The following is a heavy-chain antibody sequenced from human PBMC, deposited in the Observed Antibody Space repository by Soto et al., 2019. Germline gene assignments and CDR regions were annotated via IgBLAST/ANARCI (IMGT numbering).Heavy chain of an antibody. CDR2: IYPGDSDT. Sequence: PGESLKISCKGSGYSFTSYWIGWVRQMPGKGLEWMGIIYPGDSDTRYSPSFQGQVTISADKSISTAYLQWSSLKASDTAMYYCARHGTSSSPSRYYGMDVWGQGTTVTRLL. V-gene: IGHV5-51*01. D-gene: IGHD6-13*01. J-gene: IGHJ6*02. CDR1: GYSFTSYW. CDR3: ARHGTSSSPSRYYGMDV.